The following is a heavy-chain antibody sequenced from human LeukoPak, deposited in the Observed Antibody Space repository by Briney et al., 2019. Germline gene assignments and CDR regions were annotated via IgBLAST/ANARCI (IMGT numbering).Heavy chain of an antibody. Sequence: ASVKVSCKVSGYTLTELSMHWVRHAPGKGLEWRGGFDPEDGETIYAQKFQGRVTMTEDTSTDTAYMELSSLRSEYTAVYYCATVPPYDSSGYLYWGQGTLVTVSS. CDR3: ATVPPYDSSGYLY. CDR2: FDPEDGET. D-gene: IGHD3-22*01. V-gene: IGHV1-24*01. CDR1: GYTLTELS. J-gene: IGHJ4*02.